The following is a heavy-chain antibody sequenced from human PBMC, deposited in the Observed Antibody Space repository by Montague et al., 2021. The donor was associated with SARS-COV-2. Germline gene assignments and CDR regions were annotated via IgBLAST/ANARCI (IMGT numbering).Heavy chain of an antibody. V-gene: IGHV3-74*01. Sequence: SLRLSCAASGFTFSSYWMHWVRQAPGKGLVWVSRIKSDGSSTSYADPVKGRFTISRDNAKNTLYSQMNSLRAEDTAVYYCLCLPVVDDWGQGSLVTVSS. J-gene: IGHJ4*02. CDR2: IKSDGSST. CDR3: LCLPVVDD. CDR1: GFTFSSYW. D-gene: IGHD3-16*01.